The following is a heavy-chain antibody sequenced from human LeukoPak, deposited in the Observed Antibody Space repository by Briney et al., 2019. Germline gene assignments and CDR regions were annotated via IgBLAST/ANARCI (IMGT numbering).Heavy chain of an antibody. V-gene: IGHV1-2*02. Sequence: ASVKVSCKASGYTFTGYYMHWVRQAPGQGLEWMGWINPNSGGTHYAQKLQGRVTMTRDTSISTAYMELSRLRSDDTAVYYCARAPGDIVVVPAAIRAFDIWGQGTMVTVSS. CDR1: GYTFTGYY. CDR2: INPNSGGT. J-gene: IGHJ3*02. D-gene: IGHD2-2*02. CDR3: ARAPGDIVVVPAAIRAFDI.